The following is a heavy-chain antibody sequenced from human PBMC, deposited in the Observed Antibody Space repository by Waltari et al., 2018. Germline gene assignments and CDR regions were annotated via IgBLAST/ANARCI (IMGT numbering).Heavy chain of an antibody. CDR1: GFTFSSYA. V-gene: IGHV3-23*03. J-gene: IGHJ4*02. CDR2: IYSGGNT. CDR3: AKALQGVVSFFDY. D-gene: IGHD2-15*01. Sequence: EVQLLESGGGLVQPGGSLRLSCAASGFTFSSYAMSWVRQAPGKGLEWVSVIYSGGNTYYADSVKGRFTISRDNSKNTLYLQMNSLRADDTAIYYCAKALQGVVSFFDYWGQGTLVTVSS.